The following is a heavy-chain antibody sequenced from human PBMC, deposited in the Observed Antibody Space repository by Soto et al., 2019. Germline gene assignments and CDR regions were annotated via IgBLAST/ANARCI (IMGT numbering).Heavy chain of an antibody. J-gene: IGHJ6*02. D-gene: IGHD6-6*01. V-gene: IGHV3-30*18. Sequence: QVQLVESGGDVVQPGRSLRLSCAVSGFIFRSYGMYWVRQAPGKGLEWVAIISYDGSHDYYADSVKGRFTISRDNSKNTLYLQMNSLRVEDTAVYYCAKDQLTGAARSRFGMDVWGRGTTVTVSS. CDR3: AKDQLTGAARSRFGMDV. CDR2: ISYDGSHD. CDR1: GFIFRSYG.